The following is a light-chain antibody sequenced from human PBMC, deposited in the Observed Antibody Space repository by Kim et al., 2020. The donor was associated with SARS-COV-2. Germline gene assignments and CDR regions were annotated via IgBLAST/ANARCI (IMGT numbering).Light chain of an antibody. CDR1: QGISSW. CDR2: AAS. Sequence: DNQMTQSPSSLSASIGDRVTITCRASQGISSWLAWYQQKPEKAPKCLIYAASSLQSGVPSRFSGSGSGTDFTLTISSLQPEDFATYYCQQYDSYPRTFGQGTKVDIK. V-gene: IGKV1D-16*01. J-gene: IGKJ1*01. CDR3: QQYDSYPRT.